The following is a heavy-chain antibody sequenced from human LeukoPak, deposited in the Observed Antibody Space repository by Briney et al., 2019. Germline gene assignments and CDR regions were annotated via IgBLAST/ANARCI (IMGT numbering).Heavy chain of an antibody. D-gene: IGHD1-26*01. CDR2: INGDGITT. Sequence: GGSLRLSCAASGFTFSAYWTHWVRQSPGRGLVWVARINGDGITTSYADSVKGRFTISRDNAKNTLYLQMNSLRAEDTAVFYCARAGVGFDYWGQGTLVTVSS. V-gene: IGHV3-74*01. CDR1: GFTFSAYW. CDR3: ARAGVGFDY. J-gene: IGHJ4*02.